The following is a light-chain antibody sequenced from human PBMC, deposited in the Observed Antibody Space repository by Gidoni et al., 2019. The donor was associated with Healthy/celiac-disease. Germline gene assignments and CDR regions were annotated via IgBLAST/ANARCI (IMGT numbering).Light chain of an antibody. CDR3: QQYNSYLWT. J-gene: IGKJ1*01. CDR2: KAS. V-gene: IGKV1-5*03. Sequence: QSPSTLSASVGDRVTITCRASQSISSWLAWDQQKPGKAPKLLIYKASSLESGVPSRFSGSGSGTEFTLTISSLQPDDFATYYCQQYNSYLWTFGQGTKVEIK. CDR1: QSISSW.